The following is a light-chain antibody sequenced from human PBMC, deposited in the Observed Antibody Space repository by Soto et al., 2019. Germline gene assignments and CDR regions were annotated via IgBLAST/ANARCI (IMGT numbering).Light chain of an antibody. CDR3: SSYAGGNNFDVV. CDR2: DVS. J-gene: IGLJ2*01. Sequence: QSVLTQPPSASGSPGQSVTISCTGASSGIVGYNFVSWYQQHPGKAPKLIIYDVSKRPSGVPDRFSGSKSGNTASLTVSGLQAEDEADYYCSSYAGGNNFDVVFGGGTKVTVL. CDR1: SSGIVGYNF. V-gene: IGLV2-8*01.